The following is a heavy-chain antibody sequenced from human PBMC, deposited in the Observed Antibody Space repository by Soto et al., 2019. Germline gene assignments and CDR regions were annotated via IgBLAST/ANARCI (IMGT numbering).Heavy chain of an antibody. D-gene: IGHD7-27*01. CDR3: AKDWGTLDY. J-gene: IGHJ4*02. CDR2: IWYDGSYE. Sequence: GWSLRLSCAASGFTYSTYGIHWVRQVPDKGLEWVAVIWYDGSYEYYADSVKGRFTISRDNSKNTLYLQMNSLRAEDTAVYYCAKDWGTLDYWGQGDLVTV. CDR1: GFTYSTYG. V-gene: IGHV3-33*06.